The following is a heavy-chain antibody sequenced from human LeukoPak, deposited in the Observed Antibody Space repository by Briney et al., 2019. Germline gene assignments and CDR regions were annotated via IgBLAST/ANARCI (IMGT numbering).Heavy chain of an antibody. D-gene: IGHD6-19*01. J-gene: IGHJ4*02. CDR1: GGSISTYF. CDR2: IYYSGST. Sequence: SETLSLTCTVSGGSISTYFWSWIRQPPGKGLEWIGYIYYSGSTNYNPSLTSRVTISLDTSKNQFSLKLSSVTGADTAVYYCARLVAGTGEYNFDYWGQGTLVTVSS. CDR3: ARLVAGTGEYNFDY. V-gene: IGHV4-59*08.